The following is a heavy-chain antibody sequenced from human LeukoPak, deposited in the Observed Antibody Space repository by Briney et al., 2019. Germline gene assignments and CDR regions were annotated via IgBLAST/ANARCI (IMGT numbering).Heavy chain of an antibody. Sequence: GASVKVSCKGSHYTFTSYPINWVRQAPGQGVEWMGSINTKTGKSTYARGFTGRFLFSLDTSVSTAYLQISSLTAEDTAMYYCARVRWLQYDYDAFDFWGQGTVVSVSS. CDR3: ARVRWLQYDYDAFDF. V-gene: IGHV7-4-1*02. D-gene: IGHD5-24*01. J-gene: IGHJ3*01. CDR1: HYTFTSYP. CDR2: INTKTGKS.